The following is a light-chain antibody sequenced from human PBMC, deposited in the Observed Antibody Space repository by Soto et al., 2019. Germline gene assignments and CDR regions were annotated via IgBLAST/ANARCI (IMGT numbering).Light chain of an antibody. Sequence: ALTQPASVSGSPGQSITISCTGTSSDVGGYNYVSWYQQHPGKAPKLMIYDVSNRPSGVSNRFSGSKSGNTASLTISGLQAEDEADYYCSSYTSSIYVFGTGTKVTVL. CDR1: SSDVGGYNY. CDR2: DVS. J-gene: IGLJ1*01. CDR3: SSYTSSIYV. V-gene: IGLV2-14*01.